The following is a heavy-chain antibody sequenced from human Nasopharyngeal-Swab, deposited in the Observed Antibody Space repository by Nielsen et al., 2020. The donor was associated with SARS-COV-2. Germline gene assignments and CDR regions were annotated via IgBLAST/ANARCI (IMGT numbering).Heavy chain of an antibody. D-gene: IGHD3-3*01. V-gene: IGHV3-21*01. CDR3: ARAQNVLRFLEWTQPFDY. J-gene: IGHJ4*02. CDR2: ISSSSSYI. Sequence: WIRQPPGKGLEWASSISSSSSYIYYAGSVKGRFTISRDNAKNSLYLQMNSLRAEDTAVYYCARAQNVLRFLEWTQPFDYWGQGTLVTVSS.